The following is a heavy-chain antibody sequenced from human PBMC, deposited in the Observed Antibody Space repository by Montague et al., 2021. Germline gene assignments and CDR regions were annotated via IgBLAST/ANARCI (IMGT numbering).Heavy chain of an antibody. D-gene: IGHD3-16*01. J-gene: IGHJ4*02. CDR3: ARHATAYTEVRWNYFDY. CDR1: GFTFSTYS. Sequence: SLRLSCAASGFTFSTYSMHWVRQAPGKGLEWVSCISGNGGSTYYADSVKGRFTISRDNAKNTLYLQMNRLRAEDTAVYYCARHATAYTEVRWNYFDYWGQGTLVTVSS. V-gene: IGHV3-74*01. CDR2: ISGNGGST.